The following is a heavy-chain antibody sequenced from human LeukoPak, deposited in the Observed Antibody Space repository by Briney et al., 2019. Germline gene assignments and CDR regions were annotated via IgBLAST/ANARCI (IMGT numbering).Heavy chain of an antibody. V-gene: IGHV3-9*01. CDR3: AKGYDILTGYYIASFDY. J-gene: IGHJ4*02. D-gene: IGHD3-9*01. CDR1: GFTFDDYA. CDR2: ISWNSGSI. Sequence: PGGSLRLSCAASGFTFDDYAMHWVRHAPGKGLEWVSGISWNSGSIGYADSVKGRFTISRDNAKNSLYLQMSSLRAEDTALYYCAKGYDILTGYYIASFDYWGQGTLVTVSS.